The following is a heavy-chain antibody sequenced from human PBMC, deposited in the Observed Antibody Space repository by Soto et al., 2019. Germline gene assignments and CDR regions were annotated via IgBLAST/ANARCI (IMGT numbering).Heavy chain of an antibody. D-gene: IGHD3-22*01. V-gene: IGHV3-21*01. Sequence: GGSLRLSCAASGFTFSSYSMNWVRQAPGKGLEWVSSISSSSSYIYYADSVKGRYTISRDNAKKSLYLQRNSLRAEDTAVYYCARDSDNYYDSSGYYPRYYYYGMDVWGQGTTVTVSS. CDR3: ARDSDNYYDSSGYYPRYYYYGMDV. J-gene: IGHJ6*02. CDR1: GFTFSSYS. CDR2: ISSSSSYI.